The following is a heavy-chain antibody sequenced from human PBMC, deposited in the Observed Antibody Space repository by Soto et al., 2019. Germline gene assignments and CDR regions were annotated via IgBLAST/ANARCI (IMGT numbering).Heavy chain of an antibody. CDR3: IKVLTRGVGVPRFYFDS. Sequence: GGSLRLSCAASGFTFSNDWMDWVRQAPGKGLEWVSRINADGGSTHYADSVRGRFTISRDNAKNTLFLQLNSLRVEDTAIYYCIKVLTRGVGVPRFYFDSWGQGTLVTVSS. CDR1: GFTFSNDW. V-gene: IGHV3-74*01. J-gene: IGHJ4*02. D-gene: IGHD3-9*01. CDR2: INADGGST.